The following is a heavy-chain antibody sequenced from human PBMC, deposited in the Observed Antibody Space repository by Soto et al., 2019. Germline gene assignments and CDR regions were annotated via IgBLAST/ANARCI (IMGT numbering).Heavy chain of an antibody. CDR1: GYTFSNYG. D-gene: IGHD2-2*01. CDR3: ARDRCSTTSCEADF. V-gene: IGHV1-18*01. CDR2: ISGYNSDT. Sequence: QVQLVQSGGEVKKPGASVKVSCRASGYTFSNYGISWVRQAPGQGLEWMGWISGYNSDTNYAQKSQGRVPITTDTFTNTGYMEVGGLRSDDTAVYYCARDRCSTTSCEADFWGQGTLVTVSS. J-gene: IGHJ4*02.